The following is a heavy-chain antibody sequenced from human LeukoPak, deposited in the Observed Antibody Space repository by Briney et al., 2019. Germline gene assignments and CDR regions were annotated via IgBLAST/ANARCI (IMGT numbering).Heavy chain of an antibody. V-gene: IGHV1-2*02. CDR3: ARGGLNWNYDFDY. Sequence: ASVKVSCKASGYTFTGYYIHWVRQAPGQGLEWMAWINPNGGGTIYAQKFQGRVTMTTDTSTSTAYMELRSLRSDDTAVYYCARGGLNWNYDFDYWGQGTLVTVSS. D-gene: IGHD1-7*01. J-gene: IGHJ4*02. CDR1: GYTFTGYY. CDR2: INPNGGGT.